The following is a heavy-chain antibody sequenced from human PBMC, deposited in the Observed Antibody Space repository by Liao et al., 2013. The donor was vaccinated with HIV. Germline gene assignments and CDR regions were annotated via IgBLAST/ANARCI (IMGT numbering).Heavy chain of an antibody. J-gene: IGHJ6*03. CDR2: IYANGST. D-gene: IGHD3-22*01. CDR3: AREGPYDSSGYYYYYMDV. Sequence: QVQLQESGPGLVKPSQTLSLTCSVSGGSLSSGSYCWGWIRQPAGRGLEWIGRIYANGSTNYNPSLKIRVNISVHESKNQFSLRLSSVTAADTAVYYCAREGPYDSSGYYYYYMDVWGKGTTVTVSS. CDR1: GGSLSSGSYC. V-gene: IGHV4-61*02.